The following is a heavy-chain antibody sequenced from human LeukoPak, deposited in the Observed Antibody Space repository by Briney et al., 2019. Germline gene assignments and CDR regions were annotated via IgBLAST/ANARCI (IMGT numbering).Heavy chain of an antibody. CDR2: FIPIFGTA. CDR3: ARGAGLYNGYNPTIDF. J-gene: IGHJ4*02. D-gene: IGHD5-24*01. CDR1: GGTFSNYA. Sequence: SVKVSCKASGGTFSNYAINWVRQAPGQGLEWMGGFIPIFGTADYAQKFQGRLTITADESTNTAYMELSSLRSEDTAVYYCARGAGLYNGYNPTIDFWGQGTLVTVSS. V-gene: IGHV1-69*13.